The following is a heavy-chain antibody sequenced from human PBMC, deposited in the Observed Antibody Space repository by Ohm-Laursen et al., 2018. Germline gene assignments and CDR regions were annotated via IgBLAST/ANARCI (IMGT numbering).Heavy chain of an antibody. CDR3: AKDFFDSSGNGAFDI. J-gene: IGHJ3*02. D-gene: IGHD6-19*01. CDR2: ISYDGSSK. Sequence: SLRLSCAASGFTFSTYAMQWVRQAPGKGLEWLTVISYDGSSKYYADSVKGRFTISRDNSKNTLYLQMNSLRAEDTAVYYCAKDFFDSSGNGAFDIWGQGTMVTVSS. CDR1: GFTFSTYA. V-gene: IGHV3-30*18.